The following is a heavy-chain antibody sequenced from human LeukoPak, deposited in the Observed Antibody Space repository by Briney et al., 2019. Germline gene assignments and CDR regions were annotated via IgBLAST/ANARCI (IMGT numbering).Heavy chain of an antibody. CDR1: GFTFSSYA. V-gene: IGHV3-23*01. CDR2: ISGSGGST. Sequence: GGSLRLSCAASGFTFSSYAMSWVRQAPGKGLEWVSDISGSGGSTYYADSVKGRFTISRDNSKNPLYLQMNSLRAEDTAVYYCAKAGAVVVVAAKYFDYWGQGTLVTVSS. J-gene: IGHJ4*02. CDR3: AKAGAVVVVAAKYFDY. D-gene: IGHD2-15*01.